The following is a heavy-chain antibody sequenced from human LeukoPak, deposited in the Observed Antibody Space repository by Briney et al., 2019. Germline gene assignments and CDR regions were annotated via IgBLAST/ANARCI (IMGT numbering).Heavy chain of an antibody. CDR1: GFTFSSYS. Sequence: PGGSLRLSCAASGFTFSSYSMNWVRQAPGKGLEWVSSISSSSSNIYYADSVKGRFTISRDNSKNTLYLQMNSLRAEDTAVYYCAKLGDILTGYPYYFDCWGQGTLVTVSS. CDR2: ISSSSSNI. J-gene: IGHJ4*02. V-gene: IGHV3-21*04. CDR3: AKLGDILTGYPYYFDC. D-gene: IGHD3-9*01.